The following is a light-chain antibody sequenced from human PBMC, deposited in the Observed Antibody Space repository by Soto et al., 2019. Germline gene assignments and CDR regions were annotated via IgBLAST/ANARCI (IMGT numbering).Light chain of an antibody. CDR1: QSVSSSY. CDR2: GAS. V-gene: IGKV3-20*01. CDR3: QQYRSSPPYT. Sequence: EIALTQSPGTLSLSPGERATLSCRASQSVSSSYLAWYQQKPGQAPRLLIYGASSRATGIPDRFSGSGSGTDFTLTISRLEPEDFAVYYCQQYRSSPPYTFGQGTKLEIK. J-gene: IGKJ2*01.